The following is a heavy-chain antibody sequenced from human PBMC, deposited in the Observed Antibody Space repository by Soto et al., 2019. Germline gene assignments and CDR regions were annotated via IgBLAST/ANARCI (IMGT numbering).Heavy chain of an antibody. CDR1: GFTFSSYS. CDR2: FRSSGDDGTT. CDR3: AKKVNSASGRQYLDY. V-gene: IGHV3-23*01. Sequence: PGGSLRLSCAASGFTFSSYSMSWVRQAPGKGLEWVSGFRSSGDDGTTYYADSVKGRFTISRDNSKNTLFRQMNSLRAEDKAIYYRAKKVNSASGRQYLDYWGQETLETVSS. J-gene: IGHJ4*02. D-gene: IGHD3-10*01.